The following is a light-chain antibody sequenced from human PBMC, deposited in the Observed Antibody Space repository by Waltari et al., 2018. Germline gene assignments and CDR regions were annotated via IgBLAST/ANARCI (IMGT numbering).Light chain of an antibody. CDR1: NIGTSS. CDR2: YDR. Sequence: SYVVTQPPSVSVAPGETATITCGGENIGTSSVHWYQQKAGQAPVLVIFYDRDRPSGSPDRFSGYNSGNTATLTISRVEAGDEARYYCHVWHPHVDPGVFGTGTEVTVL. CDR3: HVWHPHVDPGV. V-gene: IGLV3-21*04. J-gene: IGLJ1*01.